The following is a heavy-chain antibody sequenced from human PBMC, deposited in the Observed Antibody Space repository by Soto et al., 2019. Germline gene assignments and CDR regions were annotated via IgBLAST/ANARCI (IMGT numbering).Heavy chain of an antibody. J-gene: IGHJ6*02. D-gene: IGHD2-21*01. Sequence: ASVKVSCKASGYTFPSYGISWVRQAPGQGLEWMGWISAYNGNRNYVQKLQGRVTMTTDTSTSTAYMELRSLRSDDTAVYYCARQLGVPYSGYAMDVWGQGTTVTVSS. V-gene: IGHV1-18*01. CDR3: ARQLGVPYSGYAMDV. CDR1: GYTFPSYG. CDR2: ISAYNGNR.